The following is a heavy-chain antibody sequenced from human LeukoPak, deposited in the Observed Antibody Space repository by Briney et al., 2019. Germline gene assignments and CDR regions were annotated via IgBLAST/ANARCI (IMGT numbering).Heavy chain of an antibody. CDR2: IRSRSAGGTT. D-gene: IGHD2-15*01. CDR1: GLTFNNAW. Sequence: PGGSLGLSCAASGLTFNNAWMSWVRQAPGKGLEWVGRIRSRSAGGTTDYGAPVKGRFIISRDDSKNTLYLQMNSLKTEDTAVYYCSTGGGTHDYWGQGTLVTVSS. CDR3: STGGGTHDY. V-gene: IGHV3-15*01. J-gene: IGHJ4*02.